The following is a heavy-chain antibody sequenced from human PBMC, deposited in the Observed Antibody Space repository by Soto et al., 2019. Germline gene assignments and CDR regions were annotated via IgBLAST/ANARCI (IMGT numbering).Heavy chain of an antibody. CDR3: ARDGLAAAGNPFDP. V-gene: IGHV3-30-3*01. D-gene: IGHD6-13*01. CDR1: GFTFSSYA. CDR2: ISYDGSNK. Sequence: WGSLRLSCAASGFTFSSYAMHWVRQAPGKGLEWVAVISYDGSNKYYADSVKGRFTISRDNSKNTLYLQMNSLRAEDTAVYYCARDGLAAAGNPFDPWGQGTLVTVSS. J-gene: IGHJ5*02.